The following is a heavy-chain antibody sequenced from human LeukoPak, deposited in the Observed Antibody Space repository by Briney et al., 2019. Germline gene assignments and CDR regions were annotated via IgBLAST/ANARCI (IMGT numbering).Heavy chain of an antibody. V-gene: IGHV3-23*01. CDR2: INDNGGQR. J-gene: IGHJ4*02. CDR1: GFAFNNYA. CDR3: ARDRSSGSDFIFDY. Sequence: PGGSLRLSCGACGFAFNNYAMTWVRQAPGKGLEWVSNINDNGGQRHYADSVKGRFTISRDNSKNTLYLQMNTLRGEDTAVYYCARDRSSGSDFIFDYWGQGTLVTVSS. D-gene: IGHD3-22*01.